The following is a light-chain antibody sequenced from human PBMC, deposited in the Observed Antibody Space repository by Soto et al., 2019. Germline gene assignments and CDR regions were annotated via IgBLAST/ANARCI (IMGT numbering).Light chain of an antibody. Sequence: QSVLTQSPSASASLGASVKLTCTLSSGHSNYAIAWHQQQSEKGPRYLMKVNSDGSHSNGDGIPDRFSGSSSGAERYLSISSLQSEDEADYYCQTWATGSYVFGTGTNVTGL. CDR1: SGHSNYA. CDR2: VNSDGSH. J-gene: IGLJ1*01. V-gene: IGLV4-69*01. CDR3: QTWATGSYV.